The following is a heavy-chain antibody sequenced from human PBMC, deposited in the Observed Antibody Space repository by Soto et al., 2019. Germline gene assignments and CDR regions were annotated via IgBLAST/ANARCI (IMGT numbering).Heavy chain of an antibody. CDR1: GFTFSSCG. V-gene: IGHV3-33*01. Sequence: PGGSLRLSCAASGFTFSSCGMHWVRQAPGKGLEWVAVIWYDGSNKYYADSVKGRFTISRDNSKNTLYLQMNSLRAEDTAVYYCARVLYSSGWSDYWGQGTLVTVSS. D-gene: IGHD6-19*01. J-gene: IGHJ4*02. CDR2: IWYDGSNK. CDR3: ARVLYSSGWSDY.